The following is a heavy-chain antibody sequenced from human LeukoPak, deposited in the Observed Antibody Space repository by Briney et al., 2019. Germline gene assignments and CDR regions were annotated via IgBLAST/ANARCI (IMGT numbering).Heavy chain of an antibody. J-gene: IGHJ4*02. D-gene: IGHD3-16*01. Sequence: GGSLRLSCAASGFTFSSYGMHWAHQAPGKGLEWVAFIRYDGSNKYYADSVKGRFTISRDNSKNTLYLQMNSLRAEDTAVYYCAKDHLGDFDYWGQGTLVTVSS. CDR3: AKDHLGDFDY. CDR1: GFTFSSYG. CDR2: IRYDGSNK. V-gene: IGHV3-30*02.